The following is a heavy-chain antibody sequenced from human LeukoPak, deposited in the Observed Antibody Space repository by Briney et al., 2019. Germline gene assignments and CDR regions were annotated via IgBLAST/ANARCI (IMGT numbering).Heavy chain of an antibody. CDR2: INPNSGGT. CDR1: GYTFTRYY. V-gene: IGHV1-2*02. J-gene: IGHJ4*02. CDR3: ARTGYSSSYRFTGDY. D-gene: IGHD6-13*01. Sequence: GASVKVSCKASGYTFTRYYMHWVRQAPGQGLEWMGWINPNSGGTKYAQKFQGRVTMTRDTSISTAYMELSRLRSDDTAVYYCARTGYSSSYRFTGDYWGQGTLVTVSS.